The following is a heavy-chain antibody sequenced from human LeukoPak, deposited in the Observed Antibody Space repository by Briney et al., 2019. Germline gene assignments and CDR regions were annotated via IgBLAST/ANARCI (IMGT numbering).Heavy chain of an antibody. CDR1: GYTFTGYY. CDR3: ARGDSSSHSNWFDP. J-gene: IGHJ5*02. V-gene: IGHV1-2*02. D-gene: IGHD6-6*01. Sequence: ASVKVSCKASGYTFTGYYMHWVRQAPGQGLEWMGWINPNSGGTNYAQKFQGRVTMTRDTSISTAYMELSRLRSDDTAVYYCARGDSSSHSNWFDPWGQGTLVTVSS. CDR2: INPNSGGT.